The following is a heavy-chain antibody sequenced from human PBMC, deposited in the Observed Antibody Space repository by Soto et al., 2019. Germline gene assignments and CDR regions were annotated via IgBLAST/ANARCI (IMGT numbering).Heavy chain of an antibody. Sequence: QVQLVESGGGVVQPGRSLRLSCAASGFTFSSYAMHWVRQAPGKGLEWVAVISYDGSNKYYADSVKGRFTISRDNSKSTLYLQMNSLGAEDTAVYYCARDKEVIDTIEVYFDYWGQGTLVTVSS. CDR2: ISYDGSNK. J-gene: IGHJ4*02. V-gene: IGHV3-30-3*01. CDR3: ARDKEVIDTIEVYFDY. CDR1: GFTFSSYA. D-gene: IGHD3-16*02.